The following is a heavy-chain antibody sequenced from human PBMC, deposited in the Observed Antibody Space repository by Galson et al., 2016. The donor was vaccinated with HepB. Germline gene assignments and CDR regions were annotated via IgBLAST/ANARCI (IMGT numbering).Heavy chain of an antibody. CDR2: INYSGTT. CDR3: ASLIITGSGNFFDF. CDR1: GGSIRSGSSSSSNYY. V-gene: IGHV4-39*01. D-gene: IGHD3-10*01. Sequence: ETLSLTCTVSGGSIRSGSSSSSNYYWTWVRQPPGEGLEWIGSINYSGTTFYNAPLNIRVTMSVDTSKSQFSLQLTSVTAADTAVYYCASLIITGSGNFFDFWGQGTLATVSS. J-gene: IGHJ4*02.